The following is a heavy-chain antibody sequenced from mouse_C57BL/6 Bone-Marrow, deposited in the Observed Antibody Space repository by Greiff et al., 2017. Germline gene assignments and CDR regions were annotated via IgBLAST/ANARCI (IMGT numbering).Heavy chain of an antibody. V-gene: IGHV5-17*01. D-gene: IGHD2-4*01. CDR2: ISSGSSTI. CDR1: GFTFSDYG. J-gene: IGHJ3*01. CDR3: ARYYDYDKAWFAY. Sequence: EVKVVESGGGLVKPGGSLKLSCAASGFTFSDYGMHWVRQAPEKGLEWVAYISSGSSTIYYADTVKGRFTISRDNAKNTLFLQMTSLRSEDTAMYYCARYYDYDKAWFAYWGQGTLVTVSA.